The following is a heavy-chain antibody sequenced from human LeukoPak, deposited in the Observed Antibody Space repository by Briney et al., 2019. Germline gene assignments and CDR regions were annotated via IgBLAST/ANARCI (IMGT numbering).Heavy chain of an antibody. CDR2: INTNTGNP. Sequence: ASVKVSCKASGGTFSSYAINWVRQAPGQGLEWMGWINTNTGNPTYAQGFTGRFVFSLDTSVSTAYLQISSLKAEDTAVYYCARDPYSSSSGWPNWFDPWGQGTLVTVSS. D-gene: IGHD6-6*01. V-gene: IGHV7-4-1*02. J-gene: IGHJ5*02. CDR1: GGTFSSYA. CDR3: ARDPYSSSSGWPNWFDP.